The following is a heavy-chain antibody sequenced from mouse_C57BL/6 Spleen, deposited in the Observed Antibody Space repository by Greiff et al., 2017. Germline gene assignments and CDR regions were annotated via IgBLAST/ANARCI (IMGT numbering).Heavy chain of an antibody. D-gene: IGHD2-2*01. V-gene: IGHV14-1*01. Sequence: VQLQQSGAELVRPGASVKLSCTASGFNIKDYYMHWVKQRPEQGLEWIGRIDPEDGDTEYAPKFQGKDTMTADTSSNTAYLQLSSLTSEDTAVXYCTRSTMVTTKAYWGQGTLVTVSA. CDR1: GFNIKDYY. CDR2: IDPEDGDT. J-gene: IGHJ3*01. CDR3: TRSTMVTTKAY.